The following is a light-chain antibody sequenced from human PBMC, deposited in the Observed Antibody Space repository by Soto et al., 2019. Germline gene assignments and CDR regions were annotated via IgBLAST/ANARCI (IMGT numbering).Light chain of an antibody. CDR2: DAS. Sequence: DIQMTQSPSTLSGSVGDRVTITCRASQSISSWLAWYQRKPGKAPKLLIYDASSLESGVPSRFSGSGSGTEITLTISSLQPDDTATYYCQQCNRYPITFGQGTRLEIK. CDR3: QQCNRYPIT. CDR1: QSISSW. J-gene: IGKJ5*01. V-gene: IGKV1-5*01.